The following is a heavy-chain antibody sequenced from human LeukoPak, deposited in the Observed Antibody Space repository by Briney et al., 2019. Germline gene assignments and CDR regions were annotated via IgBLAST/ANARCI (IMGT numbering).Heavy chain of an antibody. D-gene: IGHD2-15*01. CDR3: AKDCSGGSCY. CDR2: IQYDGSNK. CDR1: GVTFSSYG. V-gene: IGHV3-30*02. Sequence: PGGSLRLSCAASGVTFSSYGMHWVRQAPGKGLEWVAFIQYDGSNKYYSDSVKGGFTISRDNSKNTLYLQMNSLRAEDTAVYYCAKDCSGGSCYWGQGTLVTVSS. J-gene: IGHJ4*02.